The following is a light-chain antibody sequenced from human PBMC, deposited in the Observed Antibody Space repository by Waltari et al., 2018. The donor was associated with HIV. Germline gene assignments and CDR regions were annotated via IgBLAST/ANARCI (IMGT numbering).Light chain of an antibody. CDR1: SNDIGPYHS. J-gene: IGLJ2*01. CDR2: DVT. Sequence: QSAPTQPPSASGSPGQSVALSCTASSNDIGPYHSASWYQHHPGKAPKLLIYDVTRRPPGIPDRFSGSKFGYTASLTVSDLQVEDEADYYCVSYTEKDTFLLFGGGTKLAV. CDR3: VSYTEKDTFLL. V-gene: IGLV2-8*01.